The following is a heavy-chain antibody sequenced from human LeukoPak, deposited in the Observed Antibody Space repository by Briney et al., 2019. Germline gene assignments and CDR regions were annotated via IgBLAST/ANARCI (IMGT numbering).Heavy chain of an antibody. D-gene: IGHD3-10*01. V-gene: IGHV3-30*04. J-gene: IGHJ6*02. CDR2: ISYDGSNK. CDR3: ARMEKFYYGSGGFSPPLMDV. Sequence: GGSLRLSCAASGFTFSSHAMHWVRQAPGKGLEWVAVISYDGSNKYYADSVKGRFTISRDNAKNSLYLQMNSLRAEDTAVYYCARMEKFYYGSGGFSPPLMDVWGQGTTVIVSS. CDR1: GFTFSSHA.